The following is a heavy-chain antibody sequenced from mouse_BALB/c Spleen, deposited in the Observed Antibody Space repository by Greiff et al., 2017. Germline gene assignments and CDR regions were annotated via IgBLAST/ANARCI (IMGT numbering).Heavy chain of an antibody. CDR1: GYTFTNYW. Sequence: VQLQQSGAELVRPGTSVKMSCKAAGYTFTNYWIGWVKQRPGHGLEWIGDIYPGGGYTNYNEKFKGKATLTADKSSSTAYMQLSSLTSDDSAVYFCARRTARATLYAMDYWGQGTSVTVSS. V-gene: IGHV1-63*02. D-gene: IGHD3-1*01. J-gene: IGHJ4*01. CDR3: ARRTARATLYAMDY. CDR2: IYPGGGYT.